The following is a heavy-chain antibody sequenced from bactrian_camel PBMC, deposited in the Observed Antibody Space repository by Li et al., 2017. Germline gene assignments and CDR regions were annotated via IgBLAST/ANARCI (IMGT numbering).Heavy chain of an antibody. CDR1: GDTYV. CDR3: AADLPQRSCTNLRDRYRD. V-gene: IGHV3S54*01. J-gene: IGHJ4*01. Sequence: HVQLVESGGGSVQAGGSLRLSCAASGDTYVMGWFRQAPGQEREGVVAMNRGGAMTQYTNSVKGRFTISRDNTKNMLYLQMNNLKPEDTAMYYCAADLPQRSCTNLRDRYRDWGQGTQVTVS. CDR2: MNRGGAMT.